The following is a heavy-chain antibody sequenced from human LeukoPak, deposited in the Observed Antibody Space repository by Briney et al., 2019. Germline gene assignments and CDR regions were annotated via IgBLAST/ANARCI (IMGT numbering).Heavy chain of an antibody. D-gene: IGHD3-10*01. CDR1: GYTFTSYD. CDR3: ARVARTMVRGVISRYYYYYMDV. CDR2: MNPNRGNT. V-gene: IGHV1-8*01. Sequence: GASVKVSCKASGYTFTSYDINWVRQATGQGLEWMGWMNPNRGNTGYAQKFQGRVTMTRNTSISTAYMELSSLRSEDTAVYYCARVARTMVRGVISRYYYYYMDVWGKGTTVTISS. J-gene: IGHJ6*03.